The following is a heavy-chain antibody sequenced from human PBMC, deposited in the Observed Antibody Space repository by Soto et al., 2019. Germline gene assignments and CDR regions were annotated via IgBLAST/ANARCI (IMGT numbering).Heavy chain of an antibody. Sequence: EVQLVESGGGLVQPGGSLRLSCAASGFTFSSYWMHWVRQAPGKGLVWVSRINSDGGSTSYADSVKGRFTISRDNAKNTLYLQMNSLRAEDTAVYYCARDQTRNSADNWFDPWGQGTLVTVSS. CDR1: GFTFSSYW. CDR2: INSDGGST. J-gene: IGHJ5*02. CDR3: ARDQTRNSADNWFDP. V-gene: IGHV3-74*01.